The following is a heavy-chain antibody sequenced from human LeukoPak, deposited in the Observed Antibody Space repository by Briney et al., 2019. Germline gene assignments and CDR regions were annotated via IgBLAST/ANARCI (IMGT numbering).Heavy chain of an antibody. J-gene: IGHJ5*01. CDR3: ARDVGSGDGHNLDS. Sequence: RVASVKVSCKGAGYTFTSYGFSWVRQAPGQGLEWIGWISAYSGNKKYGQRFQDRLTMTTDASTSTSYMELRSLGSDDTAVYYCARDVGSGDGHNLDSWGHGTLVIVSS. D-gene: IGHD5-24*01. CDR1: GYTFTSYG. V-gene: IGHV1-18*01. CDR2: ISAYSGNK.